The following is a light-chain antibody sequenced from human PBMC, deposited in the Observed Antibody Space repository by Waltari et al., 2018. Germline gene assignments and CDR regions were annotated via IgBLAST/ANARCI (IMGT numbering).Light chain of an antibody. J-gene: IGKJ1*01. Sequence: EIMLTQSPGTLSLSPGERATLSCRASQSISRPLAWYQQKPGPAPRLLIYDASTRATGIPDRFSGSGSGTDVSLTISRLEPEDSAVYYCQQYVSLPATFGQGTKVEIK. V-gene: IGKV3-20*01. CDR2: DAS. CDR1: QSISRP. CDR3: QQYVSLPAT.